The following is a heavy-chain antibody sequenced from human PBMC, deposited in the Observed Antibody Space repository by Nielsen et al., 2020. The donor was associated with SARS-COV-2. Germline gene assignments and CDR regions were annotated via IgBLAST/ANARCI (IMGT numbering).Heavy chain of an antibody. Sequence: GESLKISCAASGFSFDDYAMSWVRQGPGKGLEWVAGVNWNGGTRFYADSVKGRFTISRDNAKNSLYLQMISLRVEDTAEYFCARSRGDSSGYYSNTHFDYWGQGIPVTVSS. V-gene: IGHV3-20*04. D-gene: IGHD3-22*01. J-gene: IGHJ4*02. CDR3: ARSRGDSSGYYSNTHFDY. CDR2: VNWNGGTR. CDR1: GFSFDDYA.